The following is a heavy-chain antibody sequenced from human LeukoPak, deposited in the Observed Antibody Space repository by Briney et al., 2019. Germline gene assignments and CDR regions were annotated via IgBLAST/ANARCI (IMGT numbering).Heavy chain of an antibody. Sequence: GGSLRLSCTVSGFTLSSYEMSWISQAPGKGLDWVSSIEYRETSTDYADAVKGRFTISRDNSKNTLYLQLNSLSDEDTAVYFCARNSGWYGISWGQGTLVTVSS. D-gene: IGHD6-19*01. V-gene: IGHV3-23*01. CDR3: ARNSGWYGIS. J-gene: IGHJ4*02. CDR1: GFTLSSYE. CDR2: IEYRETST.